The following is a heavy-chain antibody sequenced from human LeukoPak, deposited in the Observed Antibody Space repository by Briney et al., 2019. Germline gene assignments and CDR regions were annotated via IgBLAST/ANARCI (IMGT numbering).Heavy chain of an antibody. V-gene: IGHV4-39*01. CDR1: GGSISTTSYY. Sequence: SETLSLTCTVSGGSISTTSYYWGWIRQPPGKGLEWIGSIYYSGTTYYNPSLKSRVTISVDTSKNQFSLKGSSVTATDTAMYYCARSPRSYYGSRSWIDYWGQGTLVTVSS. D-gene: IGHD3-10*01. CDR3: ARSPRSYYGSRSWIDY. J-gene: IGHJ4*02. CDR2: IYYSGTT.